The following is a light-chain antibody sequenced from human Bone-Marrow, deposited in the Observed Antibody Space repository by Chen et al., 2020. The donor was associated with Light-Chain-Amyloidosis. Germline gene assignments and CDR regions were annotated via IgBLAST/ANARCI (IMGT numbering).Light chain of an antibody. J-gene: IGLJ3*02. CDR1: NIGSTS. Sequence: SYVLTQPSSVSVAPVQTATIACAGTNIGSTSVHWYQQTPGQAPQLVVYDDSDRPSGIPERLSGSNSGNTATLTISRVEAGDEADYYCQVWDRSSDRPVFGGGTKLTVL. V-gene: IGLV3-21*02. CDR2: DDS. CDR3: QVWDRSSDRPV.